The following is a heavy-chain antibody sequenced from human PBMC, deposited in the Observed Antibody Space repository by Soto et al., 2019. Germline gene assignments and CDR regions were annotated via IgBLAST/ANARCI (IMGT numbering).Heavy chain of an antibody. CDR1: GGSISSGGYY. J-gene: IGHJ4*02. V-gene: IGHV4-61*08. CDR3: ARFVPPRRTPWAYYFDY. CDR2: IYYSGST. D-gene: IGHD1-26*01. Sequence: SETLSLTCTVSGGSISSGGYYWSWIRQHPGKGLEWIGYIYYSGSTNYNPSLKSRVTISVDTSKNQFSLKLSSVTAADTAVYYCARFVPPRRTPWAYYFDYWGQGTLVTVSS.